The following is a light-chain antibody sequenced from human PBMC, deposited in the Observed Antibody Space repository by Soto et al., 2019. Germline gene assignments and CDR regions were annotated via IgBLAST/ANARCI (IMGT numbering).Light chain of an antibody. V-gene: IGLV2-14*03. CDR1: SSDVGGYNY. CDR2: DVT. CDR3: SSYTSSSSRV. Sequence: QSVLTQPASVSGSPGQSITISCTGTSSDVGGYNYVSWYQQHPGKAPKLLIYDVTNRPSGVSSRFSGSKSGNTASLTISGLQADDEADYYCSSYTSSSSRVFGGGTKVTVL. J-gene: IGLJ3*02.